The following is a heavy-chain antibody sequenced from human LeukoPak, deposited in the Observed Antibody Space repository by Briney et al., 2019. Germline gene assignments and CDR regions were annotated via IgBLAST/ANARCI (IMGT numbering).Heavy chain of an antibody. CDR1: GFTFSSYS. CDR2: IISSSSYI. Sequence: PGGSLRLSCAASGFTFSSYSMKWVRQARGRGLECVSSIISSSSYIYYAATVKDRFTISRDNAKNSLYVQMNSLRAEDTAVYYCARDRETGYCSSTSCYYFDYWGQGTLVTVSS. D-gene: IGHD2-2*01. CDR3: ARDRETGYCSSTSCYYFDY. V-gene: IGHV3-21*01. J-gene: IGHJ4*02.